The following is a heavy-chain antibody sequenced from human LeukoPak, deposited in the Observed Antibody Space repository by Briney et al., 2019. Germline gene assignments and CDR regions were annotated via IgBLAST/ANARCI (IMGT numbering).Heavy chain of an antibody. Sequence: SQTLSLTCTVSGGSISSGDYYWSWIRQHPGKGLEWIGYIYYSGSTYYNPSLKSRVTLSVDTSKNQFSLKLTSVTDADTAVYYCARGYYYDSSALDYWGQGTLVTVSS. V-gene: IGHV4-31*03. CDR3: ARGYYYDSSALDY. CDR1: GGSISSGDYY. J-gene: IGHJ4*02. CDR2: IYYSGST. D-gene: IGHD3-22*01.